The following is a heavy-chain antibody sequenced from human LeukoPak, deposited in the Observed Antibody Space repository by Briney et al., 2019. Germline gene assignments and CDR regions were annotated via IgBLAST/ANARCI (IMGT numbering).Heavy chain of an antibody. CDR2: IYHSGST. CDR3: ARGPVVVTAIGGFNWFDP. D-gene: IGHD2-21*02. CDR1: GYSISSGYY. J-gene: IGHJ5*02. V-gene: IGHV4-38-2*02. Sequence: SETLSLTCTVSGYSISSGYYWGWIRQPPGKGLEWIGSIYHSGSTHYNPSLKSRVTISVDTSKNQFSLKLSSVTAADTAVYYCARGPVVVTAIGGFNWFDPWGQGTLVTVSS.